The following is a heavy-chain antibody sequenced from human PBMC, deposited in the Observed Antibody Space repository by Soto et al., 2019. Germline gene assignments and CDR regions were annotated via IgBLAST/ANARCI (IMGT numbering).Heavy chain of an antibody. CDR2: MNSNSGNT. Sequence: QVQLVQSGAEVKKPEASVKVSCKTSGDSFTSYDINWVRQAPGQGLEWLGRMNSNSGNTGYSDNFQGRVSMTRDTSISTAYLELTNLRSDDTAVYSCARGLISRGLVATHWGQGTPVTVSS. V-gene: IGHV1-8*01. D-gene: IGHD3-10*01. J-gene: IGHJ4*02. CDR3: ARGLISRGLVATH. CDR1: GDSFTSYD.